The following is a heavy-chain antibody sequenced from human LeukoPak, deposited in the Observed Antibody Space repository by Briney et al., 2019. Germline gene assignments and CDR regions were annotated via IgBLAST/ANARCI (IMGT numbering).Heavy chain of an antibody. V-gene: IGHV4-39*07. CDR3: AREGPYYYDSSGYYSYWYFDL. CDR2: IFYSGST. CDR1: SGSISTSNYS. D-gene: IGHD3-22*01. J-gene: IGHJ2*01. Sequence: MTSETLSLTCAVSSGSISTSNYSWGWVRQPPGKALEWIGNIFYSGSTYYNPSLKSRVTMSVDTSKNQFSLKLSSLTAADTAVYYCAREGPYYYDSSGYYSYWYFDLWGRGTLVTVSS.